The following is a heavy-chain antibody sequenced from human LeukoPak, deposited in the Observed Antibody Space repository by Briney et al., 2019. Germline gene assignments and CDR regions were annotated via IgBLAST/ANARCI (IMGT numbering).Heavy chain of an antibody. J-gene: IGHJ4*02. CDR1: GFTFSSYS. D-gene: IGHD6-19*01. CDR2: ISSSSSYI. V-gene: IGHV3-21*01. Sequence: GGSLRLSCAASGFTFSSYSMNWVRQAPGKGLEWVSSISSSSSYIYYADSIKGRFTISRDNAKNSLYLQVNSLRAEDTAVYYCVRGRGDSSGWIYWGQGTLVTVSS. CDR3: VRGRGDSSGWIY.